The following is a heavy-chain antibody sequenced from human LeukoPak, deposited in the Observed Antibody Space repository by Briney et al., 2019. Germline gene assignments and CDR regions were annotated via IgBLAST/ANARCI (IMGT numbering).Heavy chain of an antibody. CDR2: ISAYNGNT. CDR1: SYTVSRDG. Sequence: ASEKVSRTGSSYTVSRDGNRCMRQGPGQGLEKKGWISAYNGNTNYAQKLQGRVTMTTDTSTSTAYMELRSLRSDDTAVYYCAREQSVPARRWRKAGDAFDIWGQGTMVTVSS. V-gene: IGHV1-18*01. J-gene: IGHJ3*02. D-gene: IGHD4-23*01. CDR3: AREQSVPARRWRKAGDAFDI.